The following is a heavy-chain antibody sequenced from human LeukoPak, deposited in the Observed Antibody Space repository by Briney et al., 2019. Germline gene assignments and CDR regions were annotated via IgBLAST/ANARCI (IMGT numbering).Heavy chain of an antibody. CDR2: ISSSGSTI. J-gene: IGHJ4*02. CDR3: ASLGYSSGWHFDY. Sequence: PGGSLRLSCAASGFTFSSYEMNWVRQAPGKGLEWVSYISSSGSTIYYADSVKGRFTISRDNAKNSLYLQMNSLRAEDTAVYYCASLGYSSGWHFDYWGQGTLVTVSS. CDR1: GFTFSSYE. V-gene: IGHV3-48*03. D-gene: IGHD6-19*01.